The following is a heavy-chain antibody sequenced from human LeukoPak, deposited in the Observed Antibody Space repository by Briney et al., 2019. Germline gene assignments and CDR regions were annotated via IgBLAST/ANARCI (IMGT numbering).Heavy chain of an antibody. V-gene: IGHV4-39*01. J-gene: IGHJ4*02. CDR3: ARLGLYGESTPFDY. CDR2: IYYSGRT. CDR1: GGSITCSSYY. Sequence: TSETLSLTCTVSGGSITCSSYYWGWIRQPPGKGLEWIGSIYYSGRTYYNPSLKSRVTISVDTTKNQFSLKLSSVTAADTAVYYCARLGLYGESTPFDYWGQGTLVSVSS. D-gene: IGHD4-17*01.